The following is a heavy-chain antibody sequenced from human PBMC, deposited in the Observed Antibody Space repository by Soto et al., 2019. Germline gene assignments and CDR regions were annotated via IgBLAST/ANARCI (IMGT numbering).Heavy chain of an antibody. CDR3: ARVPYVSGRSCPHGCDP. CDR2: INPSGGST. J-gene: IGHJ5*02. V-gene: IGHV1-46*01. Sequence: ASVKVSCKASGYTFTSYYMPWVRQAPGQGLEWMRIINPSGGSTSYGQKVQGIVTMTRGTSPRTVYMELRSLRSEDTPRYDCARVPYVSGRSCPHGCDPWGQGTRGTGSA. D-gene: IGHD2-15*01. CDR1: GYTFTSYY.